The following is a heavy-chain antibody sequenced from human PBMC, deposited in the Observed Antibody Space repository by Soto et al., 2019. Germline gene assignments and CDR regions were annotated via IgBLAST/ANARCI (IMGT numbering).Heavy chain of an antibody. D-gene: IGHD2-15*01. Sequence: PSETLSLTCTVSGGSISSSSYYWGWIRQPPGKGLEWIGSIYYSGSTYYNPSLKSRVTISVDTSKNQFSLKLSSVTAADTAVYYCARLTPGFNYWGQGTLVTVSS. V-gene: IGHV4-39*01. CDR3: ARLTPGFNY. CDR1: GGSISSSSYY. CDR2: IYYSGST. J-gene: IGHJ4*02.